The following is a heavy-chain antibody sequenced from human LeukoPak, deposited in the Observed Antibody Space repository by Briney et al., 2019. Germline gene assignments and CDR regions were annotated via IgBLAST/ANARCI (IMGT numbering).Heavy chain of an antibody. V-gene: IGHV3-23*01. Sequence: PGGSLRLSCAASGFTFSSYAMSWVRQAPGKGLEWVSAISGCGGSTYYADSVKGRFTISRDNSKNTLYLQMNSLRAEDTAVYYCAKDPPRTYSSSRFDYWGQGTLVTVSS. CDR2: ISGCGGST. J-gene: IGHJ4*02. CDR3: AKDPPRTYSSSRFDY. CDR1: GFTFSSYA. D-gene: IGHD6-13*01.